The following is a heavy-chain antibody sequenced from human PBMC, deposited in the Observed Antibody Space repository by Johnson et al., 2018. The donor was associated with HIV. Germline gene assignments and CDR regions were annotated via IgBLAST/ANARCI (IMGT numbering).Heavy chain of an antibody. J-gene: IGHJ3*02. CDR3: TSEGAFYDAFDI. CDR2: IKSQTDGVTT. D-gene: IGHD3-16*01. Sequence: VQLVESGGGLVKPGGSLRLSCAASGFTFSNAWMTWVRQAPGKGLEWVGRIKSQTDGVTTDYASTVKGRFTISRDDSKDTLYLQINSLKTEDTAVYYCTSEGAFYDAFDIWGQGAMVTVSS. V-gene: IGHV3-15*01. CDR1: GFTFSNAW.